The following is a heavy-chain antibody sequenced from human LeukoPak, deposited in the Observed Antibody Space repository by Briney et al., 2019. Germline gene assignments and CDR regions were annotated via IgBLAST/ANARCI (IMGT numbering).Heavy chain of an antibody. CDR1: GFTFGDYA. CDR3: TRSGSYSGYYYYYMDV. J-gene: IGHJ6*03. V-gene: IGHV3-49*04. Sequence: PGGSLRLSCTASGFTFGDYAMSWVRQAPGKGLEWVGFIRSKAYGGTTEYAASVKGRFTISRDDSKSIAYLQMNSLKTEDTAVYYCTRSGSYSGYYYYYMDVWGKGTTVTVSS. CDR2: IRSKAYGGTT. D-gene: IGHD1-26*01.